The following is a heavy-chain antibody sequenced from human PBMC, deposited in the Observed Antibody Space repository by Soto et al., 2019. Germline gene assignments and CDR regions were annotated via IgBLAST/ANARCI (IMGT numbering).Heavy chain of an antibody. J-gene: IGHJ4*02. CDR2: ISGSGGST. D-gene: IGHD2-2*01. Sequence: GGSRRLSCAASGFTFSSYAMSWVRQPPGKGLEWVSAISGSGGSTYYADSVKGRFTISRDHSKNTLYLQMNSLRAEDTAVYYCAIVCMQYQLLAPFDYWGKGTLVTRSS. V-gene: IGHV3-23*01. CDR1: GFTFSSYA. CDR3: AIVCMQYQLLAPFDY.